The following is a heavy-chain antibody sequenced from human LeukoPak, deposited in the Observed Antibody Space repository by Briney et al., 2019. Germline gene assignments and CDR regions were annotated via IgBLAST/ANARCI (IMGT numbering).Heavy chain of an antibody. J-gene: IGHJ3*02. CDR3: ARDRNSGYEIDAFDI. CDR1: GYTFTSYY. V-gene: IGHV1-46*01. Sequence: GASVKVSCKASGYTFTSYYMHWVRQAPGQGLEWMGIINPSGGSTSYAQKFQGRVTITADKSTSTAYMELSSLRSEDTAVYYCARDRNSGYEIDAFDIWGQGTMVTVSS. D-gene: IGHD3-22*01. CDR2: INPSGGST.